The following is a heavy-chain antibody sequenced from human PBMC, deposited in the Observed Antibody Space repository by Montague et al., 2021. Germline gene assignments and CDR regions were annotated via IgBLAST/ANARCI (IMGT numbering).Heavy chain of an antibody. Sequence: SETLSLTCTVSGGSISSGHWNWLRTTPAKGLECIGERDHNGNAHDCNQVTVQSRVTISVDKSNNQFSLKLSSVTAADTAVYYCARDREHTYGRFFHPWGQ. CDR3: ARDREHTYGRFFHP. V-gene: IGHV4-59*01. CDR1: GGSISSGH. D-gene: IGHD1/OR15-1a*01. J-gene: IGHJ5*02. CDR2: RDHNGNAH.